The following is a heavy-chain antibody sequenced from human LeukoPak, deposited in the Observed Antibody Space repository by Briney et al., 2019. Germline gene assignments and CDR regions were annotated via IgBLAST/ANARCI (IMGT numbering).Heavy chain of an antibody. D-gene: IGHD3-22*01. Sequence: GGSLRLSCSASGFTFKKYAMHWVRQAPGTGLEYVSAINSNGGRTYYADSVKGRFTISRDNSKNTLYLQMSSLRVDDTAVYYCVKDLYYDNSGYYSGAFDYWGQGTLVTVSS. CDR3: VKDLYYDNSGYYSGAFDY. V-gene: IGHV3-64D*09. CDR2: INSNGGRT. CDR1: GFTFKKYA. J-gene: IGHJ4*02.